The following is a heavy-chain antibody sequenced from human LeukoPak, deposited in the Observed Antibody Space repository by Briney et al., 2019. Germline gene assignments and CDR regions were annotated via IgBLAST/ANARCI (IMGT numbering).Heavy chain of an antibody. D-gene: IGHD3-10*01. CDR1: GFTFSNAW. CDR2: IKRKIDGGTT. V-gene: IGHV3-15*01. CDR3: TTDRNYYGSVYGMDV. J-gene: IGHJ6*02. Sequence: GGSLRLSCAASGFTFSNAWMRWVRQAPGKGLEWVGRIKRKIDGGTTDYAAPVKGRFTISRDDSKNTLYLQMNSLNSEDTAVYYCTTDRNYYGSVYGMDVWGQGTTVIVSS.